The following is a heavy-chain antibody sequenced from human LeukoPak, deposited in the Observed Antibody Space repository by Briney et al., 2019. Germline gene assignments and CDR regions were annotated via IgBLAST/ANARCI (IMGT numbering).Heavy chain of an antibody. D-gene: IGHD2-15*01. CDR2: INVGNGNT. Sequence: ASVKVSCKASGYTFTSYGISWVRQAPGQRLEWMGWINVGNGNTKYSQKFQGRVTITRDTSASTAYMELSSLRSEDTAVYYCVRISSDAFDIWGQGTMVTVSS. CDR1: GYTFTSYG. J-gene: IGHJ3*02. V-gene: IGHV1-3*01. CDR3: VRISSDAFDI.